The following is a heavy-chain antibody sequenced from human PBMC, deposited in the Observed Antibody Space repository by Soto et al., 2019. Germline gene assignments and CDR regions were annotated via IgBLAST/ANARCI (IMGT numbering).Heavy chain of an antibody. J-gene: IGHJ2*01. CDR1: GYTFTIYG. D-gene: IGHD3-16*01. V-gene: IGHV1-18*01. CDR2: ISAYNGNT. CDR3: ARALTAAGIYDYIWGTPWWYFDL. Sequence: QVQLVQSGAEVKKPGASVKVSCKASGYTFTIYGISWVRQAPGPGLEWMGWISAYNGNTNYAQKLQGRVTMTKDTSTSTAYMELRSLRSDDTAVYYCARALTAAGIYDYIWGTPWWYFDLWGRGTLVTVSS.